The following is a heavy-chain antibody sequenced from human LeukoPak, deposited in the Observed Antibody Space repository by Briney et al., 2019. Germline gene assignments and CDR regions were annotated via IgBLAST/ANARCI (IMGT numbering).Heavy chain of an antibody. D-gene: IGHD3-22*01. V-gene: IGHV4-31*03. Sequence: PSETLSLTCTVSGGSISSGGYYWNWIRQHPDKSLESIGYIYYSGSTYYNPSLKSRVTISVDTSKNQFSLKLSSVTAADTAVYYCARESQGDYYDSSDWGQGTLVTVSS. CDR1: GGSISSGGYY. J-gene: IGHJ4*02. CDR2: IYYSGST. CDR3: ARESQGDYYDSSD.